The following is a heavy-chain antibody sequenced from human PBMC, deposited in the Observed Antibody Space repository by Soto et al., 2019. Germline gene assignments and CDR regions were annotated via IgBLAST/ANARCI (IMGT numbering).Heavy chain of an antibody. Sequence: GGSLRLSCAASGFTFSSYSMNWVRQAPGKGLEWVSYISSSSSSTIYYADSVKGRFTISRDNAKNSLYLQMNSLRDEDTAVYYCARDSLTTPYYYYGMDVWGQGTTVTVSS. CDR2: ISSSSSSTI. J-gene: IGHJ6*02. V-gene: IGHV3-48*02. CDR1: GFTFSSYS. D-gene: IGHD4-4*01. CDR3: ARDSLTTPYYYYGMDV.